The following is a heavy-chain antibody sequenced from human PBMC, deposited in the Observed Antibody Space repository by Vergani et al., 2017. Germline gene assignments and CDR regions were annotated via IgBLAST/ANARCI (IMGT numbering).Heavy chain of an antibody. CDR1: GYSISSGYY. D-gene: IGHD6-13*01. Sequence: QVQLQESGPGLVKPSETLSLTCAVSGYSISSGYYWGWIRQPPGKGLEWIGYIYYSGSTNYNPSLKRRVTISVDTSKNQFSLKLSSVTAADTAVYYCARDHAAAGRDNWFDPWGQGTLVTVSS. CDR3: ARDHAAAGRDNWFDP. J-gene: IGHJ5*02. CDR2: IYYSGST. V-gene: IGHV4-38-2*02.